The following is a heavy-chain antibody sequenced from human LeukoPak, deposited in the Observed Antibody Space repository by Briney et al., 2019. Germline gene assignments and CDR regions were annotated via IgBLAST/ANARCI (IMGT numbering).Heavy chain of an antibody. V-gene: IGHV3-15*01. D-gene: IGHD4-17*01. J-gene: IGHJ6*02. CDR3: TTYGDYGLYYYGMDV. Sequence: TGGSLRLSCAASGFTFSNAWMSWVRQAPGKGLEWVGRIKSKTGGGTTDYAAPVKGRFTISRDDSKNTLYPQMNSLKTEDTAVYYCTTYGDYGLYYYGMDVWGQGTTVTVSS. CDR1: GFTFSNAW. CDR2: IKSKTGGGTT.